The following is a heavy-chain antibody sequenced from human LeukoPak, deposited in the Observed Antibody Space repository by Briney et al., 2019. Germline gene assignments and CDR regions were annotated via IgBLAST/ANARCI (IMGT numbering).Heavy chain of an antibody. CDR1: GGTFSSYA. J-gene: IGHJ4*02. CDR2: IIPIFGTA. D-gene: IGHD6-13*01. Sequence: GASVKVSCKASGGTFSSYAISWVRQAPGQGLEWMGGIIPIFGTANYAQKFQSRVTITADKSTSTAYMELSSLRSEDTAVYYCARVKGQQLEFDYWGQGTLVTVSS. V-gene: IGHV1-69*06. CDR3: ARVKGQQLEFDY.